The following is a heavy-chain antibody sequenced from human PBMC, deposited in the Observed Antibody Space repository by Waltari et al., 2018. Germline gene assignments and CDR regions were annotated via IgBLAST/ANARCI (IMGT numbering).Heavy chain of an antibody. V-gene: IGHV4-34*01. D-gene: IGHD3-10*01. J-gene: IGHJ4*02. CDR2: INHSGST. CDR1: GGSFSGYY. CDR3: ARGGRIRGVIYY. Sequence: QVQLQQWGAGLLKPSETLSLTCAVYGGSFSGYYWSWIRQPPGKGLAWIGEINHSGSTNYNPSLKSRVSISVDTSKNQFSLKLSSVTAADTAVYYCARGGRIRGVIYYWGQGTLVTVSS.